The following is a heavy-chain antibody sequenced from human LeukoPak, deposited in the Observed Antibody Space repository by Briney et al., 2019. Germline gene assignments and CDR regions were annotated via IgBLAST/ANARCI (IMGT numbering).Heavy chain of an antibody. V-gene: IGHV3-23*01. CDR2: ISGSGGST. D-gene: IGHD3-10*01. CDR1: GFTFSSYA. Sequence: AGGPLRLSCAASGFTFSSYAMSWVRQAPGKGLEWVSAISGSGGSTYYADSVKGRFTISRDNSKNTLYLQMNSLRAEDTAVCYCAKASLWFRELFVYWGQGTLVTVSS. J-gene: IGHJ4*02. CDR3: AKASLWFRELFVY.